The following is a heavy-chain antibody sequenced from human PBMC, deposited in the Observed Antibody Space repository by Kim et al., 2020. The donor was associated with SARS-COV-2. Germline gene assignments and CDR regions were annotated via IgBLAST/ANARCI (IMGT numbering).Heavy chain of an antibody. J-gene: IGHJ1*01. CDR1: GFTLSNYF. CDR2: IHSDGRIN. CDR3: ARAGDHDISGYYGFFHH. Sequence: GGSLRLSCAASGFTLSNYFMNWVRQTPGEGLEWVSRIHSDGRINEYVDSVKGRVTISRDNAKNTLYLQMNSLRPEDTAVYYWARAGDHDISGYYGFFHHWAPGGLVTVSS. D-gene: IGHD3-22*01. V-gene: IGHV3-74*03.